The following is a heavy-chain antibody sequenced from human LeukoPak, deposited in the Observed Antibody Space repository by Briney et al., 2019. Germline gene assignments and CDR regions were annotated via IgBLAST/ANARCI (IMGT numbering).Heavy chain of an antibody. CDR1: GASISGYY. CDR2: IYYSGST. Sequence: SETLSLTCTVSGASISGYYWSWIRQPPGKGLEWIGYIYYSGSTNYNPSLKSRVTISLDRSKNQFFLKLSSVTAADTAVYYCATRGSGSPFDPWGQGTLVTVSS. V-gene: IGHV4-59*01. J-gene: IGHJ5*02. D-gene: IGHD3-10*01. CDR3: ATRGSGSPFDP.